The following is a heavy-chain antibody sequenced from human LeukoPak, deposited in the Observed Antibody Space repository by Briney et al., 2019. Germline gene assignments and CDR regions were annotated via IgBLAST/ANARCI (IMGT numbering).Heavy chain of an antibody. D-gene: IGHD2-2*01. V-gene: IGHV3-74*01. CDR3: ARARYCTSTSCRNWFDP. J-gene: IGHJ5*02. Sequence: GGSLRFSCAASGFTFSTYWMHWVRQAPGKGLVWVSRINSDGSSTSYADSVKGRFTISRDNAKNTLYLQMNSLRAEDTAVYYCARARYCTSTSCRNWFDPWGQGTLVTVSS. CDR2: INSDGSST. CDR1: GFTFSTYW.